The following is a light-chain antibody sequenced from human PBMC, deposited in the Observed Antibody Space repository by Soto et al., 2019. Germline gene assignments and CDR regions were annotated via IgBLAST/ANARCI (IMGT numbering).Light chain of an antibody. CDR1: QSVSSN. J-gene: IGKJ4*01. Sequence: EIVMTQSPATLSVSPGERATLSCRASQSVSSNLAWYQQKPGQAPRLLIYGASTRATGIPARFSGSGSGTEFTLTTISLQSEDLAVHYCQQYNSWPPLTFGGGTKVEIK. CDR2: GAS. CDR3: QQYNSWPPLT. V-gene: IGKV3-15*01.